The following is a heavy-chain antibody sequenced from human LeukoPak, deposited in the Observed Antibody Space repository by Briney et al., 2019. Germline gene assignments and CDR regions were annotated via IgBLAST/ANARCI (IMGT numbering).Heavy chain of an antibody. D-gene: IGHD4-23*01. CDR2: IYTSGGT. V-gene: IGHV4-61*02. CDR3: ARDDMTTVAIDY. Sequence: PSETLSLTCTVSGGSISSGSYYWSWIRQPAGKGLEWIGRIYTSGGTNYNPSLKSRVTISVDTSKNQFSLKLSSVTAADTAVYYCARDDMTTVAIDYWGQGTLVTVSS. CDR1: GGSISSGSYY. J-gene: IGHJ4*02.